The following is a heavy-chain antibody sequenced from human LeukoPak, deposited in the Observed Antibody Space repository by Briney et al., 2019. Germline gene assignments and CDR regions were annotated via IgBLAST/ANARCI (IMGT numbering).Heavy chain of an antibody. Sequence: GTSVKVSCKASGFTFTSSAVQWVRQARGQRLEWIGWIVVGSGNTNYAQKFQERVTITRDMSTSTAYMELSSLRSEDTAVYYCAAAVLDYYYMDVWGKGTTVTVSS. J-gene: IGHJ6*03. CDR2: IVVGSGNT. CDR1: GFTFTSSA. V-gene: IGHV1-58*01. CDR3: AAAVLDYYYMDV.